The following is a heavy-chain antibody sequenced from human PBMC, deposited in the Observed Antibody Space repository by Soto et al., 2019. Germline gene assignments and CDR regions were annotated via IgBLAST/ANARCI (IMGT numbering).Heavy chain of an antibody. CDR1: GGSFSGYY. Sequence: QVQLQQWGAGLLKPSETLSLTCAVYGGSFSGYYWSWIRQPPGKGLEWIGEINHSGSTNYNPSLKSRVTISVDTSKNQFSLKLSSVTAADTAVYYCARVFKSGDIVVVVAAGTFDIWGQGTMVTVSS. CDR2: INHSGST. D-gene: IGHD2-15*01. J-gene: IGHJ3*02. V-gene: IGHV4-34*01. CDR3: ARVFKSGDIVVVVAAGTFDI.